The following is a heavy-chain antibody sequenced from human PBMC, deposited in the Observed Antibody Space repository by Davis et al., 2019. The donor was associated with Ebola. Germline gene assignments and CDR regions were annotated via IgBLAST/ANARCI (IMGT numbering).Heavy chain of an antibody. CDR2: IKTDGSVT. D-gene: IGHD3-16*01. J-gene: IGHJ4*02. Sequence: GESLKISCAASGFTFSNHWMHWVRQAPGKGLVWVSRIKTDGSVTGYADSVKGRFTISRDNAKNTLYLDMSSLRAEDTAVYYCTRDFDWDGGYWGRGTLVTVS. V-gene: IGHV3-74*01. CDR1: GFTFSNHW. CDR3: TRDFDWDGGY.